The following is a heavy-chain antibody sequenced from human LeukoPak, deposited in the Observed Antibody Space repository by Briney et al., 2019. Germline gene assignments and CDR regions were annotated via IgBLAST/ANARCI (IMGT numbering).Heavy chain of an antibody. CDR3: ARHSRGPLYIAAAGRKGHGAFDI. V-gene: IGHV4-34*01. CDR2: INHSGST. CDR1: GGSFSGYY. Sequence: SETLSLTCAVYGGSFSGYYWSWIRQPPGKGLEWIREINHSGSTNYNPSLKSRVTISVDTSKNQFSLKLSSVTAADTAVYYCARHSRGPLYIAAAGRKGHGAFDIWGQGTMVTVSS. D-gene: IGHD6-13*01. J-gene: IGHJ3*02.